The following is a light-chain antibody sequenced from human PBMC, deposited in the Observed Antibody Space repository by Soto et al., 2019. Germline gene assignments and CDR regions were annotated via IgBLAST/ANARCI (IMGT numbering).Light chain of an antibody. V-gene: IGKV3-20*01. CDR3: QQYGSSAPGT. CDR1: QSVSSSY. Sequence: EIVLTQSPGTLSLSPGERATLSCRASQSVSSSYLAWYQQKPGQAPRLLIYGASSRATGIPDRFSGSGSGTDFTLTISRLEPQDFAVYYCQQYGSSAPGTFGQGTKVEI. CDR2: GAS. J-gene: IGKJ1*01.